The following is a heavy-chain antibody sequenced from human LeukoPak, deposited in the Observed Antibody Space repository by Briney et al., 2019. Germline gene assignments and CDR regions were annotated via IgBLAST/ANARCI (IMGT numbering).Heavy chain of an antibody. Sequence: ASVKVSCKASGYTFTSYGISWVRQAPGQGLEWMGWISAYNGNTNYAQKLQGRVTMTTDTSTSTAYMGLRSLRSDDTAVYYCANLGYSSSWYDSDRAPMDVWGKGTTVTVSS. CDR2: ISAYNGNT. CDR3: ANLGYSSSWYDSDRAPMDV. D-gene: IGHD6-13*01. V-gene: IGHV1-18*01. J-gene: IGHJ6*03. CDR1: GYTFTSYG.